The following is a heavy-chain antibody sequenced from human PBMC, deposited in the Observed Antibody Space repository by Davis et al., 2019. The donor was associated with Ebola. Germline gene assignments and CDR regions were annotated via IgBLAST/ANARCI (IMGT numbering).Heavy chain of an antibody. CDR3: AKGGPIVVVDDAFDI. D-gene: IGHD2-21*01. V-gene: IGHV3-23*01. CDR1: VITFSSYA. J-gene: IGHJ3*02. CDR2: ISGSGGST. Sequence: GGSLRLSCTDSVITFSSYAMTWVRQAPGKGLEWVSVISGSGGSTYYADSVKGRFTISRDNSKNTLYLQMNSLRAEDTAVYYCAKGGPIVVVDDAFDIWGQGTMVTVSS.